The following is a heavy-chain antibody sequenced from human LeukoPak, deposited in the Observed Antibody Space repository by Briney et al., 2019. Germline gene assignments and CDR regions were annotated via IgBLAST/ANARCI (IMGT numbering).Heavy chain of an antibody. CDR1: GGTFSIYA. CDR2: IIPIFGTA. CDR3: ATTYYYGSGSYYRPDAFDI. D-gene: IGHD3-10*01. Sequence: ASVKVSCKASGGTFSIYAISWVRQAPGQGLEWMGGIIPIFGTANYAQKFQGRVTITADESTSTAYMELSSLRSEDTAVYYCATTYYYGSGSYYRPDAFDIWGQGTMVTVSS. V-gene: IGHV1-69*13. J-gene: IGHJ3*02.